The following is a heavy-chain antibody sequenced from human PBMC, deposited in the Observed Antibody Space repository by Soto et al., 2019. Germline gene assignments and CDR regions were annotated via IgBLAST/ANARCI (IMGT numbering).Heavy chain of an antibody. D-gene: IGHD3-3*02. CDR1: GGTFGTTA. Sequence: QVQVEQSGAEVKRPGCSVKVSRKASGGTFGTTAISWVRQAPGQGLEWMGGIMPIFRTADYAQKFQGRVTITADESTTTAYLELRSLRSEDTAVYYCARDKDRPQLGGNYYYIMDVWGQGTTVTVSS. CDR2: IMPIFRTA. V-gene: IGHV1-69*12. CDR3: ARDKDRPQLGGNYYYIMDV. J-gene: IGHJ6*02.